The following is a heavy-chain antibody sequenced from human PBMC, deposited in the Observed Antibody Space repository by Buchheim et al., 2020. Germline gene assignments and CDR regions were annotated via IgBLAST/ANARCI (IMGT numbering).Heavy chain of an antibody. CDR3: ARDFPMVVTANGGMDV. CDR2: ISSSSSTI. Sequence: EVQLVESGGGLVQPGGSLRLSCAASGFTFSSYSMNWVRQAPGKGLEWVSYISSSSSTIYYADSVKGRFTISRDNAKNSLYTQMNSLRDEDTAVYYCARDFPMVVTANGGMDVWGQGTT. CDR1: GFTFSSYS. D-gene: IGHD2-21*02. J-gene: IGHJ6*02. V-gene: IGHV3-48*02.